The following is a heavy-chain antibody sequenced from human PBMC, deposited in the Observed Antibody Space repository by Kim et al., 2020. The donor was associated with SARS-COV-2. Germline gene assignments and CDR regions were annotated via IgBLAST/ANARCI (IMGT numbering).Heavy chain of an antibody. V-gene: IGHV3-33*01. D-gene: IGHD4-4*01. Sequence: GESLKISCAASGFTFSSYGIHWVRQAPGKGLEWVALIWYDEINTYYADSVKGRFTISRDNSKNTVVLQMNSLRVEDTAVYYCARAGGGSDMSNYHFPFD. CDR1: GFTFSSYG. CDR3: ARAGGGSDMSNYHFPFD. J-gene: IGHJ4*01. CDR2: IWYDEINT.